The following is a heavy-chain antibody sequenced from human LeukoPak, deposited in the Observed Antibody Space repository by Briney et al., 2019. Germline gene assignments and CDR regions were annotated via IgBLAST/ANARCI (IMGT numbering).Heavy chain of an antibody. J-gene: IGHJ4*02. D-gene: IGHD3-9*01. V-gene: IGHV3-7*03. CDR3: AGGTGFIIKD. CDR1: VFTLSLYW. Sequence: GGSLRLSCAASVFTLSLYWMNWVRRARGKGLEWVANIKQDGSEKNYVDSVKGRFTISRDNAKNSLYLQMNNLRVEDTAMYYCAGGTGFIIKDWGQGTLVTVSS. CDR2: IKQDGSEK.